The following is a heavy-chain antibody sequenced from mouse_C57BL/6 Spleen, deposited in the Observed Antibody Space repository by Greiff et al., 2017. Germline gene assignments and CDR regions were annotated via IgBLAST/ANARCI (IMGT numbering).Heavy chain of an antibody. J-gene: IGHJ3*01. Sequence: EVKLQESGPELVKPGASVKISCKASGYSFTGYYMNWVKQSPEKSLEWIGEINPSTGGTTYNQKFKAKATLTVDKSSSTAYMQLKSLTSEDSAVYYCARSAYEGFAYWGQGTLVTVSA. CDR1: GYSFTGYY. CDR2: INPSTGGT. CDR3: ARSAYEGFAY. V-gene: IGHV1-42*01. D-gene: IGHD2-12*01.